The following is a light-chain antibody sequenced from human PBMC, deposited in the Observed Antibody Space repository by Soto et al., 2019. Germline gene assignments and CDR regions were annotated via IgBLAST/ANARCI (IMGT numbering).Light chain of an antibody. Sequence: DIQMTQSPSTLSASVGDRVTITCRARQSISSWLAWYQQKPGKAPKLLIYDASSLDSGVPSRFSGSGSGTEFTLTISSLQPDDVAAYYCQQYNSYSSTYGQGTKVEIQ. V-gene: IGKV1-5*01. CDR2: DAS. J-gene: IGKJ1*01. CDR3: QQYNSYSST. CDR1: QSISSW.